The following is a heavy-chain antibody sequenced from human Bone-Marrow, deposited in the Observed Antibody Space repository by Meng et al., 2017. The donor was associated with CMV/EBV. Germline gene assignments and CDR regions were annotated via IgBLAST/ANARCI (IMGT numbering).Heavy chain of an antibody. J-gene: IGHJ4*02. CDR1: GFTFSSYW. V-gene: IGHV3-74*01. CDR2: INTDGRST. Sequence: EVQLVESGGGLVQPGGSLRLSCEASGFTFSSYWMHWVRQAPGKGLVWVSRINTDGRSTDFADSVKGRFTISRDNAKNTMYLQMNSLRAEDTGVYYCTRGAWDSWGQGTLVTVSS. CDR3: TRGAWDS.